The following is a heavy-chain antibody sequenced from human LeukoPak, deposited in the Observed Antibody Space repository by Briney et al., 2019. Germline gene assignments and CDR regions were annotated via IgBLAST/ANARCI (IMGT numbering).Heavy chain of an antibody. CDR1: GFTFSTTA. V-gene: IGHV3-23*01. CDR2: ISNNGGYT. J-gene: IGHJ4*02. CDR3: AKQLGYCSDGSCYFPY. D-gene: IGHD2-15*01. Sequence: GGSLRLSCAASGFTFSTTAMGWVRQAPGKGLEWVSAISNNGGYTYYADSVQGRFTISRDNSKSTLCLQMNSLRAEDTAVYYCAKQLGYCSDGSCYFPYWGQGTLVTVSS.